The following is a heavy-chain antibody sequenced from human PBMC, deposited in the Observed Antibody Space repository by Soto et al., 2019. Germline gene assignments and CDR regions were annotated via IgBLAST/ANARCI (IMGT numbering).Heavy chain of an antibody. D-gene: IGHD2-15*01. CDR2: ISYDGSNK. V-gene: IGHV3-30-3*01. CDR1: GFTFSSYA. J-gene: IGHJ4*02. Sequence: LRLSCAASGFTFSSYAMHWVRQAPGKGLEWVAVISYDGSNKYYADSVKGRFTISRDNSKNTLYLQMNSLRAEDTAVYYCARGPRYCSGGSCLTDYWGQGTLVTVSS. CDR3: ARGPRYCSGGSCLTDY.